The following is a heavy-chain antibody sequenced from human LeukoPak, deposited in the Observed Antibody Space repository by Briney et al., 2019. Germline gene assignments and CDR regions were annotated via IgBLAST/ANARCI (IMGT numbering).Heavy chain of an antibody. D-gene: IGHD3-10*01. CDR1: GYTFTAYY. Sequence: ASAKVSCKASGYTFTAYYMHWVRQAPGQGLEWMGWINPNSGGTRYAQNFQGRVTLTRDTSISTAYMELSSLRSDDTAVYYCARDRGGDAFDIWGQGTMVTVSS. CDR2: INPNSGGT. CDR3: ARDRGGDAFDI. J-gene: IGHJ3*02. V-gene: IGHV1-2*02.